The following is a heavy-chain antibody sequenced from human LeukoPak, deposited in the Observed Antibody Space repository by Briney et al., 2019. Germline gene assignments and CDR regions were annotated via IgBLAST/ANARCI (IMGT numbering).Heavy chain of an antibody. Sequence: ASVKVSCKASGYTFTSYYMHWVRQAPGQGLEWMGRINPSGGSTSYAQKVQCRGTMTRDTSTRTVYMELSSLRSEDTAVYYCARGRLLRYFDWPDYWGQGPLVTVSS. CDR3: ARGRLLRYFDWPDY. CDR2: INPSGGST. V-gene: IGHV1-46*01. J-gene: IGHJ4*02. D-gene: IGHD3-9*01. CDR1: GYTFTSYY.